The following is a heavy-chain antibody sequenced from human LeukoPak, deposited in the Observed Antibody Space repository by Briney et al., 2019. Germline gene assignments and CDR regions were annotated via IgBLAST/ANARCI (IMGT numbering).Heavy chain of an antibody. V-gene: IGHV3-7*01. J-gene: IGHJ4*02. CDR3: ARDAEGRRYSPQDY. D-gene: IGHD5-18*01. Sequence: PGGSLRLSCAASGFTFSSYWMSWVRQAPGKGLQWVANIKLDGSENYYVDSVRGRFTISRDNAKNSLFLQMSSLRAEDTAVYYCARDAEGRRYSPQDYWGQGTLVTVS. CDR1: GFTFSSYW. CDR2: IKLDGSEN.